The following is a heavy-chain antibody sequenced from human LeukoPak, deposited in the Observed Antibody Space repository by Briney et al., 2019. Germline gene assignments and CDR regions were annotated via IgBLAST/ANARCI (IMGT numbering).Heavy chain of an antibody. J-gene: IGHJ3*02. D-gene: IGHD6-13*01. CDR2: IYYSGST. CDR3: ARARIAAAQWAFDI. V-gene: IGHV4-59*01. Sequence: SETLSLTCTVSGGSISSYYWSWIRQPPGKGLEWIGYIYYSGSTNYNPSLKSRVTISVDTSKNQFSLKLSSVTAADTAVYYCARARIAAAQWAFDIWGQGTMVTVSS. CDR1: GGSISSYY.